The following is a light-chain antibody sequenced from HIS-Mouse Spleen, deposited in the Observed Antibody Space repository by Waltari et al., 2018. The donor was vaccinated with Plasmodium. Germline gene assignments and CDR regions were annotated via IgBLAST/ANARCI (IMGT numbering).Light chain of an antibody. V-gene: IGKV1-27*01. CDR3: QKYNSAPHT. CDR2: AAS. J-gene: IGKJ2*01. CDR1: PGITNY. Sequence: DIQLTQSPSYLSESAGDRITITCRASPGITNYLAWYQQKPGKVPTLLIYAASTLQSGVPSRFSGSGSGTDFTLTISSLQPEDVATYYCQKYNSAPHTFGQGTKLEIK.